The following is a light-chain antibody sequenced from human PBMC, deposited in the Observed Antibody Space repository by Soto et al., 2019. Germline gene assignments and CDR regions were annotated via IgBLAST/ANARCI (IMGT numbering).Light chain of an antibody. CDR2: GAS. CDR1: QSVRNNN. J-gene: IGKJ1*01. CDR3: QQYGSSSWT. Sequence: EIVLTQSPGTLSLSPGERATVSCRSSQSVRNNNLNWYQQKAGQAPRLLIYGASSRATGIPDRFSGSGSGADFTLTISRLEPEDFAVYYCQQYGSSSWTFGQGTKVDIK. V-gene: IGKV3-20*01.